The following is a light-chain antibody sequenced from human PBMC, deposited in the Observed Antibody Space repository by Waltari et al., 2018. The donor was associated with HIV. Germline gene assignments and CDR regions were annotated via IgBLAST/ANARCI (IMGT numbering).Light chain of an antibody. CDR1: SSDAGDYKY. CDR2: DVT. CDR3: CSHAGTSSFVI. J-gene: IGLJ2*01. V-gene: IGLV2-11*01. Sequence: QSALTQPRSVSGSPGQSVTISCTGTSSDAGDYKYVSWYQNHPGKAPKLIIYDVTERPSGVPDRFSSSKSGNTASLTISGLQAEDEADYFCCSHAGTSSFVIFGGGTKLTVL.